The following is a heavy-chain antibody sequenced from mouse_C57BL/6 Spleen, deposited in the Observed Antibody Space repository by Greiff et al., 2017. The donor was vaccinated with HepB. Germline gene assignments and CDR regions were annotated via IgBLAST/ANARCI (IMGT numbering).Heavy chain of an antibody. V-gene: IGHV1-63*01. CDR2: IYPGGGYT. Sequence: QVQLKESGAELVRPGTSVKMSCKASGYTFTNYWIGWAKQRPGHGLEWIGDIYPGGGYTNYNEKFKGKATLTADKSSSTAYMQFSSLTSEDSAIYYCAIITTGGYFDYWGQGTTLTVSS. J-gene: IGHJ2*01. CDR1: GYTFTNYW. D-gene: IGHD1-1*01. CDR3: AIITTGGYFDY.